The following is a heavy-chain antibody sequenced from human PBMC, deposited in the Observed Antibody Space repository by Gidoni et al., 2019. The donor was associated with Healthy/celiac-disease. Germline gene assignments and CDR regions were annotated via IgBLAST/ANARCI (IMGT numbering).Heavy chain of an antibody. J-gene: IGHJ6*02. CDR2: MNPNSGNT. V-gene: IGHV1-8*01. CDR1: GYPFTSYD. Sequence: QVQLVQSGAEVKKPGASVKVSCKASGYPFTSYDINWVRQATGQGLEWMGWMNPNSGNTSYAQKFQGRVTMTRNTSISTAYMELSSLRSEDTAVYYCARGPTTIFFEMMRYYYYYGMDVWGQGTTVTVSS. D-gene: IGHD3-3*01. CDR3: ARGPTTIFFEMMRYYYYYGMDV.